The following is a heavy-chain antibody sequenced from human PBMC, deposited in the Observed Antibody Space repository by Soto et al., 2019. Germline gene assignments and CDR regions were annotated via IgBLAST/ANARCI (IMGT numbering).Heavy chain of an antibody. CDR3: AKETSGYYRNDAFDI. Sequence: QVQLVESGGGVVQPGRSLRLSCAASGFTFSSYGMHWVRQAPGKGLEWVAVISYDGSNKYYADSVKGRFTISRENSKNTLYLQMNSLRAEDTAVYYCAKETSGYYRNDAFDIWGQGTMVTVSS. D-gene: IGHD3-22*01. CDR2: ISYDGSNK. J-gene: IGHJ3*02. CDR1: GFTFSSYG. V-gene: IGHV3-30*18.